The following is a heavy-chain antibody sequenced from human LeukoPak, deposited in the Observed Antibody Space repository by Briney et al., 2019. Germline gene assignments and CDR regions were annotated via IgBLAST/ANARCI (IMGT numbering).Heavy chain of an antibody. CDR1: GGSISSGSYY. J-gene: IGHJ3*02. CDR2: MYTSGST. CDR3: ARVSRDAFDI. Sequence: SETLSLTCTVSGGSISSGSYYWSWIRQPAGKGLEWIGRMYTSGSTNYNPSLKSRVAISVDTSKNQFSLKLSSVTAADTAVYYCARVSRDAFDIWGQGTMVTVSS. V-gene: IGHV4-61*02.